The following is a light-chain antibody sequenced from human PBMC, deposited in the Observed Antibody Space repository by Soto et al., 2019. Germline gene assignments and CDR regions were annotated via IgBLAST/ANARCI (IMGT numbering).Light chain of an antibody. CDR2: AAS. CDR1: QSVSSN. CDR3: QQYNNWPPWT. Sequence: EIVLTQSPATLSVSPGERATLSCRASQSVSSNLAWYQQKPGQAPRLLIYAASTRATGIPARFSGSGSGTEFTLTINSLQSEDFAVYCCQQYNNWPPWTFGQGTKVEIK. J-gene: IGKJ1*01. V-gene: IGKV3-15*01.